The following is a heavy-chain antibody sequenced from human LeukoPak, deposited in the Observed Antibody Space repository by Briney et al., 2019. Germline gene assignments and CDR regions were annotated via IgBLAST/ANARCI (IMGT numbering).Heavy chain of an antibody. CDR1: GFTFSSYA. V-gene: IGHV3-23*01. CDR3: AKDRVVRGVTPNWFDP. J-gene: IGHJ5*02. Sequence: GGSLRLSCAASGFTFSSYAMSWVSQAPGKGLEWVSAISGSGGSTYYADSVKGRFTISRDNSKNTLYLQMNSLRAEDTAVYYCAKDRVVRGVTPNWFDPWGQGTLVTVSS. D-gene: IGHD3-10*01. CDR2: ISGSGGST.